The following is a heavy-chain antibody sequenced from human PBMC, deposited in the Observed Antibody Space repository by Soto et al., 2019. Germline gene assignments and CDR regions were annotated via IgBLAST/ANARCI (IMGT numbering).Heavy chain of an antibody. V-gene: IGHV4-59*01. CDR1: GGSIFNYF. CDR2: ISHTGQT. D-gene: IGHD3-16*01. J-gene: IGHJ5*02. CDR3: AGESSNIYDRHFRLDP. Sequence: PSETLSLTCRISGGSIFNYFWTWIRQSPGNRLEWIGDISHTGQTNYNPSLKSRVTLSVDISENEFSLRLASVTPADSALYFCAGESSNIYDRHFRLDPWGQGTLVTVSS.